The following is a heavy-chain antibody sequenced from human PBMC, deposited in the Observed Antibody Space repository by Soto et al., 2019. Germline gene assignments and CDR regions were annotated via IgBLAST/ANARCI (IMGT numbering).Heavy chain of an antibody. CDR1: GGSISSGGYY. V-gene: IGHV4-31*03. J-gene: IGHJ4*02. CDR2: IYYSGST. Sequence: QVQLQESGPGLVKPSQTLSLTCTVSGGSISSGGYYWSWIRQHPGKGLEWIGNIYYSGSTYYNPSLRSRVTITLDTSKNQFTLKLSSVTAADTAVYYCARSGYSYGPKPLLYWGQGTLVTVSS. CDR3: ARSGYSYGPKPLLY. D-gene: IGHD5-18*01.